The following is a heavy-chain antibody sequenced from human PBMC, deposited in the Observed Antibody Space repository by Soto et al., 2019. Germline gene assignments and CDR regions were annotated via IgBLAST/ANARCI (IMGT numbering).Heavy chain of an antibody. V-gene: IGHV3-23*01. D-gene: IGHD1-26*01. CDR1: GFIFENFG. J-gene: IGHJ5*02. Sequence: GGSLRLSCAASGFIFENFGMSWVRQAPGKGLEWISSISGSGFKKYYADSVKGRFTISRDNSKSTMYLELNNLSAEDTAVYHCAKNQGVELVPLATVDWFDPWGQGSVVTVSS. CDR2: ISGSGFKK. CDR3: AKNQGVELVPLATVDWFDP.